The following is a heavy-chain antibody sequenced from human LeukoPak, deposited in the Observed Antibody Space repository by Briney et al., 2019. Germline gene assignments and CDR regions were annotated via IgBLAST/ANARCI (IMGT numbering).Heavy chain of an antibody. Sequence: GGSLRLSCAASGFTFSSYEMNWVRQAPGKGLEWVSYISSSGSTIYYADSVKGRFTISRDNAKNSLYLQMNSLRAEDTAVYYCARTPGIAVAGTGTDDYWGQGSLVTVSS. V-gene: IGHV3-48*03. D-gene: IGHD6-19*01. J-gene: IGHJ4*02. CDR3: ARTPGIAVAGTGTDDY. CDR1: GFTFSSYE. CDR2: ISSSGSTI.